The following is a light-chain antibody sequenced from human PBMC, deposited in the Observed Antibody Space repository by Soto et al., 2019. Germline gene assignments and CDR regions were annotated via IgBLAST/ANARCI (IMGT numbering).Light chain of an antibody. Sequence: AVQMTQSPSSLSASVGDRITITCRASQGIRNDLAWYQQKPGKAPNLLIYAAPRLHIGLPSRFSGSGSGTDFTFTITGLKPEDFATYYCLQDNKYQYTFRQGSKLEIK. CDR1: QGIRND. CDR2: AAP. J-gene: IGKJ2*01. V-gene: IGKV1-6*01. CDR3: LQDNKYQYT.